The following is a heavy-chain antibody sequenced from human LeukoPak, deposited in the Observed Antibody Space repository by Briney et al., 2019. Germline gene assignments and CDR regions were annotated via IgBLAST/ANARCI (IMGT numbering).Heavy chain of an antibody. D-gene: IGHD3-10*01. J-gene: IGHJ6*02. CDR1: GFTFSSYW. V-gene: IGHV3-74*01. CDR2: INSDGSST. Sequence: GGSLRLSCAASGFTFSSYWMHWVRQAPGKGLVWVSRINSDGSSTSYADSVKGRFTISRDNAKNTLYLQMNSLRAEDTAVYYCARGLERELPTSYYYYGMDVWGQGTTVTVSS. CDR3: ARGLERELPTSYYYYGMDV.